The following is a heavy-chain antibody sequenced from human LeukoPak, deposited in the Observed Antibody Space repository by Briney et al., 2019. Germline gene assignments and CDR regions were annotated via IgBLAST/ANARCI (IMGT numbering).Heavy chain of an antibody. J-gene: IGHJ6*03. CDR3: ARGVQRSALYYMDV. Sequence: SETLSLTCTVSGFSISTYSWSWIRQPPGKGLEWVGYIYSSGGTDHNPSLKSRVTISVDTSKNQFSLKLSSVTAADTAVYYCARGVQRSALYYMDVWGKGTTVTVSS. D-gene: IGHD6-25*01. CDR2: IYSSGGT. V-gene: IGHV4-59*01. CDR1: GFSISTYS.